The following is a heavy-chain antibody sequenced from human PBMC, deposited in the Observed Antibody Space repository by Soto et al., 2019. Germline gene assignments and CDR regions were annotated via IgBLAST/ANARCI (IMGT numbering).Heavy chain of an antibody. CDR2: INHSGSA. J-gene: IGHJ5*02. CDR1: GGSGGSFSSSY. D-gene: IGHD2-2*01. V-gene: IGHV4-34*09. Sequence: SETLSLTCAVNGGSGGSFSSSYWSWIRQPPGKGLEWIGEINHSGSANYNPSLNSRLTISVDTSKNQFSLKLSSVTAADTAVYYCARGYCSSTSCFDPWGQGTLVPVSS. CDR3: ARGYCSSTSCFDP.